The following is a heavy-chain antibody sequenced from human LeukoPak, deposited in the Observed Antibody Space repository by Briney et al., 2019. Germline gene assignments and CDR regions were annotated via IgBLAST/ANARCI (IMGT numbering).Heavy chain of an antibody. CDR1: GAYISSGSYY. D-gene: IGHD6-13*01. CDR3: ARTSVGYSSSWYGQWEAFDI. V-gene: IGHV4-61*02. CDR2: IYTSGST. J-gene: IGHJ3*02. Sequence: SETLSLTCSVSGAYISSGSYYWSWIRQPAGKGLEWIGRIYTSGSTNYNPSLKSQVTISVDTSKNQFSLKLSSVTAADTAVYYCARTSVGYSSSWYGQWEAFDIWGQGTMVTVSS.